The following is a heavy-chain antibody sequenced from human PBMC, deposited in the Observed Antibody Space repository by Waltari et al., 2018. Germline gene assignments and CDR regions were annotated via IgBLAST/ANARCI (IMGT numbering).Heavy chain of an antibody. CDR1: GFTFSSYW. CDR3: ARAPPGDRRQYFDL. CDR2: IKQDGSEK. V-gene: IGHV3-7*01. D-gene: IGHD7-27*01. J-gene: IGHJ2*01. Sequence: EVQLVESGGGLVQPGGSLRLSCAASGFTFSSYWMSWVRQAPGKGREWVANIKQDGSEKYYVDSVKGRFTISRDNAKNSLYLQMNSLRAEDTAVYYCARAPPGDRRQYFDLWGRGTLVTVSS.